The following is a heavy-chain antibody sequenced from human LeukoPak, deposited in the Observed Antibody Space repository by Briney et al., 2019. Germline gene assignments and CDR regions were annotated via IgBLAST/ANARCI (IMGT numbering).Heavy chain of an antibody. V-gene: IGHV3-9*03. CDR2: ISWNSRSI. CDR1: GFTFDDYA. D-gene: IGHD5-12*01. CDR3: AKDLGYSAYGGAFEI. Sequence: PGGSLRLSCAASGFTFDDYAMHWVRQAPGQGLEWVSVISWNSRSIDYADSVKGRFTISRDNAKNSLYLQMNSQRTEDMALYYCAKDLGYSAYGGAFEIWGQGTMVTVSS. J-gene: IGHJ3*02.